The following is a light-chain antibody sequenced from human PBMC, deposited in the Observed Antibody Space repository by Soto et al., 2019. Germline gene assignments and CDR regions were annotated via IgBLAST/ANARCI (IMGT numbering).Light chain of an antibody. CDR3: QQYGSSPSLYT. CDR2: STS. CDR1: QSVSSTY. Sequence: DTVLTQSPGTLSLSPGERATLSCRASQSVSSTYLAWYQQKPGQAPRLLIYSTSSRATGIPDRFSGSGSGTDFTITISRLEPEDFAVYYCQQYGSSPSLYTFGQGTKLEIK. J-gene: IGKJ2*01. V-gene: IGKV3-20*01.